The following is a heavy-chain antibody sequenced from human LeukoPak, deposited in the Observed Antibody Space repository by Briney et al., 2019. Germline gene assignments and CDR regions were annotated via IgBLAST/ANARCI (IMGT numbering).Heavy chain of an antibody. CDR1: GGSIGSDNYY. CDR3: ARGPMVRGSRNFDY. CDR2: IFYTGTT. V-gene: IGHV4-39*07. D-gene: IGHD3-10*01. Sequence: SETLSLTCTVSGGSIGSDNYYWDWIRQPPGKGLEFIAGIFYTGTTYYNPSLKSRVTISVDKSKNQFSLKLSSVTAADTAVYYCARGPMVRGSRNFDYWGQGTLVTVSS. J-gene: IGHJ4*02.